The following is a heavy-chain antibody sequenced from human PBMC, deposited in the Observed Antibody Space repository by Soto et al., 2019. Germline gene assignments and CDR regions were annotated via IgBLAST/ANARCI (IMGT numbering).Heavy chain of an antibody. Sequence: ASVKVSCKASGCTFSSYSISWVRQAPGQGLEWMGGIIPIFGTANYAQKFQGRVTITADESTSTAYMELSSLRSEDTAVYYCARGMVRGVMIRYYYYGMVVWGQGTTVTVSS. D-gene: IGHD3-10*01. J-gene: IGHJ6*02. CDR1: GCTFSSYS. CDR3: ARGMVRGVMIRYYYYGMVV. CDR2: IIPIFGTA. V-gene: IGHV1-69*13.